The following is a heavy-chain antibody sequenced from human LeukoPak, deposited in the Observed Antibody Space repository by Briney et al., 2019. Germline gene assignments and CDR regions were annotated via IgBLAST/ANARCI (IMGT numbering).Heavy chain of an antibody. V-gene: IGHV4-39*07. Sequence: MSSETLSLTCTVSGDSITSGYYYWGWIRQTPGKGLEWIGSIFYRGTTYFNPSLKSRVTISVDTSRNQFFLKVTSVTAADTAVYYCARDVRSGSYLGVWGQGTLVTVSS. D-gene: IGHD1-26*01. CDR1: GDSITSGYYY. CDR2: IFYRGTT. J-gene: IGHJ4*02. CDR3: ARDVRSGSYLGV.